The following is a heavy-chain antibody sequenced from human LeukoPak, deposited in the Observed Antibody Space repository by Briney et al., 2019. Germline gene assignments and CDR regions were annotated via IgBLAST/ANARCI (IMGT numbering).Heavy chain of an antibody. Sequence: SETLSLTCAVYGGSFSGYYWSWIRQPPGKGLEWIGEINHSGSTNYNPSLKSRVTISVDTFKNQFSLKLSSVTAADTAVYYCARVPDGTAMVNWGQGTLVTVSS. CDR3: ARVPDGTAMVN. J-gene: IGHJ4*02. CDR2: INHSGST. CDR1: GGSFSGYY. D-gene: IGHD5-18*01. V-gene: IGHV4-34*01.